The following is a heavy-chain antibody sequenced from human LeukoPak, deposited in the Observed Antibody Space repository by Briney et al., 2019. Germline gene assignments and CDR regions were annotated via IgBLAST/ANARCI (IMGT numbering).Heavy chain of an antibody. CDR3: ARDRAAAAGIHAFDI. CDR2: ISSSSSYI. CDR1: GFTFSSYS. J-gene: IGHJ3*02. D-gene: IGHD6-13*01. V-gene: IGHV3-21*01. Sequence: PGRSLRLSCAASGFTFSSYSMNWVRQAPGNGLEWVSSISSSSSYIYYADSVKGRFTISRDNAKNSLYLQMNSLRAEDPAVYYCARDRAAAAGIHAFDIWGQGTMVTVSS.